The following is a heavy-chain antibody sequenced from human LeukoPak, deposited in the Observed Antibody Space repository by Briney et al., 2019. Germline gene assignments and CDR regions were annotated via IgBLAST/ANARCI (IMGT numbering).Heavy chain of an antibody. J-gene: IGHJ4*02. Sequence: GGSLRLSCAASGFTFSSYSMNWVRQAPGKGLEWVSSISSSSSYIYYADSVKGRFTISRDNAKNSLYLQMNSLRAEDTAVYYCARGLWSVTSGLGYWGQGTLVTVSS. V-gene: IGHV3-21*01. CDR1: GFTFSSYS. CDR2: ISSSSSYI. D-gene: IGHD4-17*01. CDR3: ARGLWSVTSGLGY.